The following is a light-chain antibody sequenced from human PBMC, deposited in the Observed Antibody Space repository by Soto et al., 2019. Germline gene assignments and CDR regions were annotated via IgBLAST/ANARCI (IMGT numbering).Light chain of an antibody. Sequence: DIEMTQSPGAGASSGGCRCTSTGRASRYIGDRLAWFRHKPGKAPQLLTQTASTLVRDTPSSFSGSGSGTDFLLTINNLQPEDFATYYCLQASTFPRTFGQGTKVDIK. CDR1: RYIGDR. CDR2: TAS. CDR3: LQASTFPRT. V-gene: IGKV1-12*01. J-gene: IGKJ1*01.